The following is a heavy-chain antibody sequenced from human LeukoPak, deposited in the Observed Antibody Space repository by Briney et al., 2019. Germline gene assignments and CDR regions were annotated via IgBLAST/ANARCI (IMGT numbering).Heavy chain of an antibody. CDR1: GFTFSSYS. J-gene: IGHJ4*02. D-gene: IGHD4-23*01. CDR2: ISGSSGYI. Sequence: GGSLRLSCAASGFTFSSYSMNWVRQAPGKGLEWVSSISGSSGYIYYADSVKGRFTISRDNAKNSLYLQMNSLRAEDTAVYYCARSPDYGGNSVDYWGQGILVTVSS. CDR3: ARSPDYGGNSVDY. V-gene: IGHV3-21*01.